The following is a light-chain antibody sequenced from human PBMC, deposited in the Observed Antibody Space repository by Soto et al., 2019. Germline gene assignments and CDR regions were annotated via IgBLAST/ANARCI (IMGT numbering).Light chain of an antibody. J-gene: IGLJ2*01. CDR2: EVS. CDR3: AAWDARLNGVV. V-gene: IGLV2-14*01. CDR1: SSDVGGYNY. Sequence: QSALTQPASVSGSPGQSITISCTGTSSDVGGYNYVSWYQQHPGKAPKLMIYEVSNRPSGVSNRFSGSKSGNTASLTISGLQAEDEADYYCAAWDARLNGVVFGGGTKLTVL.